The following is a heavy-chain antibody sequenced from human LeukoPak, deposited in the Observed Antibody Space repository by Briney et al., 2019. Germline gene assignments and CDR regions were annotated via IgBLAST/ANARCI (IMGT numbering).Heavy chain of an antibody. Sequence: PGGSLRLSCAASGFTFSNYAMSWVRQAPGKGLEWVANIKQDGSEKYYVDSVKGRFTISRDNAKNSLYLQMNSLRAEDTAVYYCARRFRRGYPYYYYYGMDVWGQGTTVTVSS. CDR1: GFTFSNYA. V-gene: IGHV3-7*01. D-gene: IGHD5-18*01. CDR2: IKQDGSEK. CDR3: ARRFRRGYPYYYYYGMDV. J-gene: IGHJ6*02.